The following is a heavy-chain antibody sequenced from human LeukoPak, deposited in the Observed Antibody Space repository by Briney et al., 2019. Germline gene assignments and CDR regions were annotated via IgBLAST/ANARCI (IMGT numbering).Heavy chain of an antibody. V-gene: IGHV3-30*03. CDR1: GFTFSDYG. CDR3: ARGYGGYANPEDY. Sequence: PGRSLRLSCAASGFTFSDYGMHWVRQAPGKGLEWVAVISYDGSTKYYADSVKGRFTISRDNSKNTLYLQMNSLRAEDTALYYCARGYGGYANPEDYWGQGTLVTVSS. CDR2: ISYDGSTK. D-gene: IGHD3-22*01. J-gene: IGHJ4*02.